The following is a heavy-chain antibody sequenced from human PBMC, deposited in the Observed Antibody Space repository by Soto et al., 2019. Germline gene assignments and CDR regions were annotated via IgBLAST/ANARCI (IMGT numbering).Heavy chain of an antibody. CDR1: GLNFSYNA. J-gene: IGHJ4*02. Sequence: GGSLRLSCVASGLNFSYNAMSWVRQAPGKGLQWVSTISGSGDKTYYADSVKGRFTISSDRSKNTLYLQMDSLRADDTAVYYCVRLPGGSAPRPDYWGQGTMVTVSS. D-gene: IGHD6-6*01. CDR2: ISGSGDKT. CDR3: VRLPGGSAPRPDY. V-gene: IGHV3-23*01.